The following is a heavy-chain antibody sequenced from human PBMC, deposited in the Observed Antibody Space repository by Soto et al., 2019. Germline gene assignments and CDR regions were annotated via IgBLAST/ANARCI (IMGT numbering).Heavy chain of an antibody. CDR3: ARFSGSSWYPGAFDI. CDR2: IIPIFGTA. Sequence: QVQLVQSGAEGKKPGSSVKVSCKASGRTFSSYAIRWVRQAPGQGLAWKGGIIPIFGTANYAQKFKGRVTITADESTSTAYMELSSLRSEDTAVYYCARFSGSSWYPGAFDIWGQGTMVTVSS. D-gene: IGHD6-13*01. J-gene: IGHJ3*02. CDR1: GRTFSSYA. V-gene: IGHV1-69*01.